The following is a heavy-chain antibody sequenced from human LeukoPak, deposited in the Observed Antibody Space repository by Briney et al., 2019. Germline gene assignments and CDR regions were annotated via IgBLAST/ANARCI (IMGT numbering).Heavy chain of an antibody. CDR1: GYTFTGYY. V-gene: IGHV1-18*04. CDR3: ARDYYDSSGYYFNYYYYYMDV. Sequence: GASVKVSCKASGYTFTGYYMHWVRQAPGQGLEWMGWISAYNGNTNYAQKLQGRVTMTTDTSTSTAYMELRSLRSDDTAVYYCARDYYDSSGYYFNYYYYYMDVWGKGTTVTVSS. J-gene: IGHJ6*03. D-gene: IGHD3-22*01. CDR2: ISAYNGNT.